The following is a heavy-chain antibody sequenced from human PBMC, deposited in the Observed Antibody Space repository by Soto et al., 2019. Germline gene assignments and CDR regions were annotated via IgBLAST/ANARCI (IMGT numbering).Heavy chain of an antibody. J-gene: IGHJ4*02. CDR2: MNPYNGNA. CDR1: GYTFITYD. Sequence: QVQLVQSGAEVKKPGASVKVSCKASGYTFITYDINWVRQAPGQGLEWMGCMNPYNGNAGYAQKFQRRVTMTRKPPISTANMELTSLKSNDTAVYFCARRKERSGPHYFVSWGQGTPVTVSS. CDR3: ARRKERSGPHYFVS. V-gene: IGHV1-8*01. D-gene: IGHD1-1*01.